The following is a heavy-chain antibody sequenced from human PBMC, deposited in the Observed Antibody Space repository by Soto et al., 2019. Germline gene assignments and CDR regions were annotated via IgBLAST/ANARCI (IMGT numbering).Heavy chain of an antibody. D-gene: IGHD3-3*01. Sequence: QVQLVESGGGVVQPGRSLRLSCAASGFTFSSYGMHWVRQAPGKGLVGVAVLSDDGRNKYYADSVKGRFTIYRDNSKNTLYLQMNSLRGEYRAVYYCSMGYYDFWGCYPGFWGQGTLVTVFS. CDR1: GFTFSSYG. V-gene: IGHV3-30*03. CDR2: LSDDGRNK. J-gene: IGHJ4*02. CDR3: SMGYYDFWGCYPGF.